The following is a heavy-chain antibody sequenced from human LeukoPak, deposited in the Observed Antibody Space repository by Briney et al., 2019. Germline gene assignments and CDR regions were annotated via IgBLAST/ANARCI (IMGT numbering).Heavy chain of an antibody. CDR1: RFTVSSNY. J-gene: IGHJ5*02. CDR2: IYSGGST. CDR3: ARATKILGFDP. V-gene: IGHV3-66*01. D-gene: IGHD3-3*01. Sequence: GGSLRLSCAASRFTVSSNYMSWVRQAPGKGLEWVSVIYSGGSTYYSDSVKGRFTISRDNSKNTLYLQMNSLIAEDTAVYYCARATKILGFDPWGQGALVTVSS.